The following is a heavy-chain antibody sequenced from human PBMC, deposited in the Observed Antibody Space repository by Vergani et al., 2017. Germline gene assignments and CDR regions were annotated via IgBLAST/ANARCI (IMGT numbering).Heavy chain of an antibody. V-gene: IGHV4-4*03. D-gene: IGHD2-2*02. CDR3: ATSGYRRWGYYFDY. CDR2: ICHTEDT. Sequence: QVQLQESGPGLVKPPGTLSLTCAVSGDSISSNNCWTWVRQPPGKGLEWIGEICHTEDTKYSPSLKRRVTVSVDESRNLFSLGLNTVTAADTAVYYCATSGYRRWGYYFDYWGQGILVTVSS. CDR1: GDSISSNNC. J-gene: IGHJ4*02.